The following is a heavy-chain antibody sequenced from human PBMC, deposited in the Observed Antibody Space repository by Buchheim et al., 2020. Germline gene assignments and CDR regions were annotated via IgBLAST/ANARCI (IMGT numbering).Heavy chain of an antibody. Sequence: QLQLQESGPGLVKPSETLSLTCTASGGSISSSSYYWGWIRQPPGKGLEWIGSIYYSGSTYYNPSLKSRVTISVDTSKNQFSLKLSSVTAADTAVYYCARPVCGGSCYLFNSNWFDPWGQGTL. J-gene: IGHJ5*02. CDR2: IYYSGST. D-gene: IGHD2-15*01. V-gene: IGHV4-39*01. CDR3: ARPVCGGSCYLFNSNWFDP. CDR1: GGSISSSSYY.